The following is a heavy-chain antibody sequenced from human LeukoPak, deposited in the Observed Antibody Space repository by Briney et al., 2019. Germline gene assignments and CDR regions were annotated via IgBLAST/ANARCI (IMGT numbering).Heavy chain of an antibody. CDR3: ARDGYSFGQDFDY. D-gene: IGHD5-18*01. CDR1: GFTFSSYW. Sequence: GSLGLSCAASGFTFSSYWMHWVRHTPGKGLVWVSRIKGDGSSTSYADSVKGRFTISRDNAKNTLYLQMNSLRAEDTAVYYCARDGYSFGQDFDYWGQGTLVTVSS. CDR2: IKGDGSST. J-gene: IGHJ4*02. V-gene: IGHV3-74*01.